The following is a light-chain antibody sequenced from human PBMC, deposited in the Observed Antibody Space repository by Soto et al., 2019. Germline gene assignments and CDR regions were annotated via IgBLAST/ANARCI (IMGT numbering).Light chain of an antibody. Sequence: DIQMTQSPSSLSASVGDRVTITCQASQGISNYLNWYQQKPGKAPKLLIYDASNLETGVPSRFSGSVSGTDFTFTISGLQPEDTATYYCQQYENPLLTFGGGTKVEIK. CDR2: DAS. CDR3: QQYENPLLT. J-gene: IGKJ4*01. V-gene: IGKV1-33*01. CDR1: QGISNY.